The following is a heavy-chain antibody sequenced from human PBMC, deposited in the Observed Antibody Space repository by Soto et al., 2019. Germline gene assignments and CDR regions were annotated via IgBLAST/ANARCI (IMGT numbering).Heavy chain of an antibody. V-gene: IGHV3-48*03. D-gene: IGHD6-19*01. CDR3: ASAGGIAVAGIK. Sequence: EVQLVESGGGLVQPGGSLRLSCAASGFTFSSYEMNWVRQAPGKGLEWVSYISSSGTTIYYADSVNGRFTISRDNAKNSLYLQMNSLSAEDTAVYYCASAGGIAVAGIKWGQGTLVTVSS. CDR2: ISSSGTTI. CDR1: GFTFSSYE. J-gene: IGHJ4*02.